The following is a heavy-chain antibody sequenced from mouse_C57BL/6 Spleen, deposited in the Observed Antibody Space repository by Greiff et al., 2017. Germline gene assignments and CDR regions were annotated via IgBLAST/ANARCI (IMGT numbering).Heavy chain of an antibody. D-gene: IGHD2-5*01. Sequence: QVQLKQPGAELVKPGASVKMSCKASGYTFTSYWITWVKQRPGQGLEWIGDIYPGSGSTNYNEKFKSKATLTVDTSSSTAYMQLSSLTSEDSAVYYCAKVYSIYVRVHFDYWGQGTTLTVSS. J-gene: IGHJ2*01. CDR3: AKVYSIYVRVHFDY. CDR1: GYTFTSYW. V-gene: IGHV1-55*01. CDR2: IYPGSGST.